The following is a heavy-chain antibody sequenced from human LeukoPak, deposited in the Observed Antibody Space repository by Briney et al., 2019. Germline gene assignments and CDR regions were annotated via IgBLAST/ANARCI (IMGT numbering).Heavy chain of an antibody. CDR2: ISGSGGST. D-gene: IGHD3-22*01. CDR1: GFTFSSYG. J-gene: IGHJ4*02. Sequence: GGSLRLSCAASGFTFSSYGMHWVRQAPGKGLEWVSAISGSGGSTYYADSVKGRFTISRDNSKNTLYLQMNSPRAEDTAVYYCAKEDYYDSSGYFDYWGQGTLVTVSS. V-gene: IGHV3-23*01. CDR3: AKEDYYDSSGYFDY.